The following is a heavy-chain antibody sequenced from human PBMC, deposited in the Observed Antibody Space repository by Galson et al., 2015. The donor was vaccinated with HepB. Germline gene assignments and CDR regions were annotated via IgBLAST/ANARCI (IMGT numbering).Heavy chain of an antibody. J-gene: IGHJ4*02. CDR3: ARGGYSGYDFDY. Sequence: SVKVSCKASGGTFSSYAISWARQAPGQGLEWMGGIIPIFGTANYAQKFQGRVTITADESTSTAYMELSSLRSEDTAVYYCARGGYSGYDFDYWGQGTLVTVSS. CDR2: IIPIFGTA. CDR1: GGTFSSYA. V-gene: IGHV1-69*13. D-gene: IGHD5-12*01.